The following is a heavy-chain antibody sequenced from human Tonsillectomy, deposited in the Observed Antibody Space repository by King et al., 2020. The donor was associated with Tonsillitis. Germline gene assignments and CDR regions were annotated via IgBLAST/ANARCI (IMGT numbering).Heavy chain of an antibody. J-gene: IGHJ4*02. Sequence: QLVQSGGEVKKPGESLKISCKGSGYNFAGYWIGWVRQMPGKGLEWMGVIYPVDSDTKYSPSFQGQVTVSVDKSISTAYLQWSSLEATDTAMYYCARQARLSSRWERFDDWGQGTLVTVSS. D-gene: IGHD6-13*01. CDR1: GYNFAGYW. V-gene: IGHV5-51*01. CDR3: ARQARLSSRWERFDD. CDR2: IYPVDSDT.